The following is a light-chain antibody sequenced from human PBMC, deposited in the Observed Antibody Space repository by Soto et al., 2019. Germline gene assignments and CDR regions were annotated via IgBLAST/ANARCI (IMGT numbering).Light chain of an antibody. CDR3: SSYTSTNALV. CDR1: GSDVGGYNY. V-gene: IGLV2-14*03. CDR2: DVN. J-gene: IGLJ1*01. Sequence: QSALTQPASVSGSPGQSITVSCTETGSDVGGYNYVSWYQQYPGQAPKLMIYDVNKRPSGVSNRFSGSKSGNTASLTISGLQVEDEADYYCSSYTSTNALVFGVGTKLTVL.